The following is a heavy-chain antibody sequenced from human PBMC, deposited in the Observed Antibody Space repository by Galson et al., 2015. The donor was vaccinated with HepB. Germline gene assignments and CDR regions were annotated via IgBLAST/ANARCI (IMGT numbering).Heavy chain of an antibody. V-gene: IGHV3-23*01. CDR1: GFTFSSNA. D-gene: IGHD4-23*01. J-gene: IGHJ6*02. Sequence: SLRLSCAASGFTFSSNAMSWVRQAPGKGLEWVSAICGSGGSSYYADSENGRFIISRDNSKNTLYLQMNNLRAEDTAVYYCAKGMGWYGGIPAASGYYYYYGMDVWGQGTTVTVSS. CDR3: AKGMGWYGGIPAASGYYYYYGMDV. CDR2: ICGSGGSS.